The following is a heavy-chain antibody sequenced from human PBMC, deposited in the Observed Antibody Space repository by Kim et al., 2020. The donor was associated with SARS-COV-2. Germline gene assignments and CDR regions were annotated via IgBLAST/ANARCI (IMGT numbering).Heavy chain of an antibody. CDR1: GFTFSSYG. D-gene: IGHD6-19*01. Sequence: GGSLRLSCAASGFTFSSYGMHWVRQAPGKGLEWVAVISYDGSNKYYADSVKGRFTISRDNSKNTLYLQMNSLRAEDTAVYYCAKDVPGIAVTHFDYWGQGTLVTVSS. CDR3: AKDVPGIAVTHFDY. J-gene: IGHJ4*02. CDR2: ISYDGSNK. V-gene: IGHV3-30*18.